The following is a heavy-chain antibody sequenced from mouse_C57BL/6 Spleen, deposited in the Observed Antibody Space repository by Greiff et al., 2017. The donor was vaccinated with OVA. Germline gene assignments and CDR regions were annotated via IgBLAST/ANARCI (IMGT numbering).Heavy chain of an antibody. CDR1: GYTFTDYY. V-gene: IGHV1-26*01. D-gene: IGHD1-1*01. CDR2: INPNNGGT. Sequence: VQLQQSGPELVKPGASVKISCKASGYTFTDYYMNWVKQSHGKSLEWIGDINPNNGGTSYNQKFKGKATLTVDNSSSTAYMEHRSLTSEDSAVYYCASYYYGSSPRYYYAMDYWGQGTSVTVSS. CDR3: ASYYYGSSPRYYYAMDY. J-gene: IGHJ4*01.